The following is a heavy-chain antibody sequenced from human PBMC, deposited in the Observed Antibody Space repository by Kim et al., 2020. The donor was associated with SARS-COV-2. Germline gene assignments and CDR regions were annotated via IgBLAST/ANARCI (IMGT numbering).Heavy chain of an antibody. CDR3: ARVTSMVRGYGMDV. CDR2: ISSSSYT. D-gene: IGHD3-10*01. CDR1: GFTFSDYY. V-gene: IGHV3-11*06. J-gene: IGHJ6*02. Sequence: GGSLRLSCAASGFTFSDYYMSWIRQAPGKGLEWVSYISSSSYTNYADSVKGRFTISRDNAKNSLYLQMNSLRAEDTAVYYCARVTSMVRGYGMDVWGQGTTVTVSS.